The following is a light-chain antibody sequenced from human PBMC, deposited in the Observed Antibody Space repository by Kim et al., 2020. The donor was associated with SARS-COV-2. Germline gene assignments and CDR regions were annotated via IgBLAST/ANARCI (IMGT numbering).Light chain of an antibody. Sequence: GQSITLSVTGTSSAVGGYNDVSWYQQHSGKAPKLMIYDVSKRPSGVSNRFSGSKSGNTASLTISGLQAEDDADYYCTSYTSSSTYVFGTGTKVTVL. CDR2: DVS. V-gene: IGLV2-14*03. CDR1: SSAVGGYND. J-gene: IGLJ1*01. CDR3: TSYTSSSTYV.